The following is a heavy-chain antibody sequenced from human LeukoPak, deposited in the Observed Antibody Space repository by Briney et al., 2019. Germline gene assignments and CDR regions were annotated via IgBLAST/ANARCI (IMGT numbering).Heavy chain of an antibody. J-gene: IGHJ4*02. V-gene: IGHV3-9*01. CDR2: ISWNSGSI. Sequence: GRSLRLSCAASGFTFDDYAMHWVRQAPGKGLEWVSGISWNSGSIGYADSVKGRFTISRDNAKNSLYLQMNSLRAEDTALYYCAKDDLDGSGSYYNGFDYWGQGTLVTVSS. D-gene: IGHD3-10*01. CDR1: GFTFDDYA. CDR3: AKDDLDGSGSYYNGFDY.